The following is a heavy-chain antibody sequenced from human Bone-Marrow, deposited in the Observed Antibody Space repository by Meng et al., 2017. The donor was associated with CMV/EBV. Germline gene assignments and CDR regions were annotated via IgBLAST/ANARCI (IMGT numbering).Heavy chain of an antibody. D-gene: IGHD1-1*01. CDR1: GFTFSSYG. J-gene: IGHJ4*02. CDR2: IRYDGSNK. CDR3: ANQKLEPPC. V-gene: IGHV3-30*02. Sequence: GESLKISCAASGFTFSSYGMHWVRQAPGKGLEWVAFIRYDGSNKYYADSVKGRFTISRDNSKNTLYLQMNSLRAEDTAVYYCANQKLEPPCWGQGTLVTVPS.